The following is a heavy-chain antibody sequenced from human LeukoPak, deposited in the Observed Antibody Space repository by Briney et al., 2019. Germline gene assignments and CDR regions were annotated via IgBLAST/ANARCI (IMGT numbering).Heavy chain of an antibody. V-gene: IGHV4-59*08. D-gene: IGHD6-19*01. CDR1: GGSISSYY. J-gene: IGHJ4*02. CDR3: ARHRYSSGHTD. Sequence: SETLSLTCTVSGGSISSYYWSWIRQPPGKGLEWIGYIYYSGSTNYNPSLKSRVTISVDTSKNQFSLKLSSVTAADTAVYYRARHRYSSGHTDWGQGTLVTVSS. CDR2: IYYSGST.